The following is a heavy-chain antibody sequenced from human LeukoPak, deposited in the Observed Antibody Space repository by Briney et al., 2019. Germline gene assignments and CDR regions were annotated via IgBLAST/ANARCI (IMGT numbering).Heavy chain of an antibody. J-gene: IGHJ4*02. CDR3: AREPAAAGSFDY. CDR1: GGSISSYY. V-gene: IGHV4-4*07. CDR2: IYISGST. D-gene: IGHD6-13*01. Sequence: SSETLSLTCTVSGGSISSYYWSWIRQPAGKGLEWIGRIYISGSTNYNPSLKSRVTMSVDTSKNQFSLKLSSVTAADTAMYYCAREPAAAGSFDYWGQGTLVTVSS.